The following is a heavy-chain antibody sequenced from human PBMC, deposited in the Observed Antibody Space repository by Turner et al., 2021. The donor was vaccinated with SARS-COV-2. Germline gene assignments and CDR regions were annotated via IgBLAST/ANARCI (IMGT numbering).Heavy chain of an antibody. D-gene: IGHD2-8*01. CDR1: GGSISSGDYY. V-gene: IGHV4-30-4*01. CDR2: IYYSENT. CDR3: ARVVVLRRAYFDY. J-gene: IGHJ4*02. Sequence: QVQLQESGPGLVKPSQPLSLTCPVAGGSISSGDYYGSWIRQPPGQGLEWIGYIYYSENTYYNPSLKSRVTISVDTSKNQFSLKLSSVTAADTAVYYCARVVVLRRAYFDYWGQGTLVTVSS.